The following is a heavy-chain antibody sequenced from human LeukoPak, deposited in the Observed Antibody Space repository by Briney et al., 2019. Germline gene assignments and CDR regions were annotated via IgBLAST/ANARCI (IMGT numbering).Heavy chain of an antibody. CDR3: AKGGSTVTTEDVVDY. V-gene: IGHV3-23*01. Sequence: GGSLRLSCAASAFTFSRSAMSWVRQAPGKGLEWVSVISGGGGITNYADSVKGRLTISRDNSNNTLSLQMNSLRVEDTAVYYCAKGGSTVTTEDVVDYWGQGTLVTVSS. D-gene: IGHD4-17*01. CDR2: ISGGGGIT. CDR1: AFTFSRSA. J-gene: IGHJ4*02.